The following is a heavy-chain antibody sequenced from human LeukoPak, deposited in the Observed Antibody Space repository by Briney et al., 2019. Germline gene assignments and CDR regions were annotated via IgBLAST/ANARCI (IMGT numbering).Heavy chain of an antibody. CDR1: GYTLTELS. V-gene: IGHV1-24*01. D-gene: IGHD1-7*01. CDR3: ATFITGTTRRDNWFDP. CDR2: FDPEDGET. Sequence: ASVKVPCKVSGYTLTELSMHWVRQAPGKGLEWMGGFDPEDGETIYAQKFQGRVTMTEDTSTDTAYMELSSLRSEDTAVYYCATFITGTTRRDNWFDPWGQGTLVTVPS. J-gene: IGHJ5*02.